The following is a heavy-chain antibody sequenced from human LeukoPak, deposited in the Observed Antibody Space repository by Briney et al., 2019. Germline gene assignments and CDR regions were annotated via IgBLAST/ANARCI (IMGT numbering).Heavy chain of an antibody. J-gene: IGHJ1*01. CDR2: IYYSGSS. Sequence: PSETLSLTCTVSGGSISSGGYYWIWIRQHPGKGLEWIGYIYYSGSSYYNPSLKSRVTISVDTSKNQFSLKLSSVTAADTAVYYCARRGYYYDSSGYPQRRAEYFQHWGQGTLVTDSS. V-gene: IGHV4-31*03. CDR1: GGSISSGGYY. CDR3: ARRGYYYDSSGYPQRRAEYFQH. D-gene: IGHD3-22*01.